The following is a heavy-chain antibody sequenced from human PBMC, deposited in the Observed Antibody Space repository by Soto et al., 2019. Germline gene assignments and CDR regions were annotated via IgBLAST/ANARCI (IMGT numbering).Heavy chain of an antibody. V-gene: IGHV4-34*01. J-gene: IGHJ6*02. D-gene: IGHD5-18*01. CDR3: AKGRGDTSLVTGLFYYGMDV. CDR2: INHSGST. Sequence: SETLSLTCAVYGGSFSGYYWSWIRQPPGKGLEWIGEINHSGSTNYNPSLKSRVTISVDTSKNQFSLKLSSVTAADTAVYYCAKGRGDTSLVTGLFYYGMDVWGQGTTVTVSS. CDR1: GGSFSGYY.